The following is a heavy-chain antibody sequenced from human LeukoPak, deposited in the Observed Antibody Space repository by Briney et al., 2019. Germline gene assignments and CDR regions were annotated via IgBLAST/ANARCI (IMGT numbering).Heavy chain of an antibody. CDR2: INAGNGNT. D-gene: IGHD6-13*01. CDR1: GYTFTSYA. J-gene: IGHJ5*02. V-gene: IGHV1-3*01. CDR3: ARTPGLYSSSFNWFDP. Sequence: VASVKVSCKASGYTFTSYAMHWVRQAPGQRLEWMGRINAGNGNTKYSQKFQGRVTITRDTSASTAYMELSSLRSEDTAVYYCARTPGLYSSSFNWFDPWGQGTLVTVSS.